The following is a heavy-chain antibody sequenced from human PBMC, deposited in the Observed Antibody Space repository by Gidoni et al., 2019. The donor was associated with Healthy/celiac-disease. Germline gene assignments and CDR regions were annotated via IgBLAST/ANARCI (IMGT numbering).Heavy chain of an antibody. CDR2: IYYSGST. V-gene: IGHV4-39*01. CDR1: GGSISSSSYS. Sequence: QLQLQESGPGLVTPSETLSLTCTVSGGSISSSSYSWCWFRPPPGKGLEWIGSIYYSGSTYYNPSLKSRVTISVDTSKNQFSLKLSSVTAADTAVYYCARLRAVLIWFGEGDAPKDLANWFDPWGQGTLVTVSS. CDR3: ARLRAVLIWFGEGDAPKDLANWFDP. J-gene: IGHJ5*02. D-gene: IGHD3-10*01.